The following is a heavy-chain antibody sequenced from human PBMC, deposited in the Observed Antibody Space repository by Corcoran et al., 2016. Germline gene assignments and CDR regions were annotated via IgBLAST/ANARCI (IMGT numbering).Heavy chain of an antibody. V-gene: IGHV3-33*03. CDR1: GFTFSYYG. CDR2: IWNDGSHK. D-gene: IGHD4-4*01. CDR3: ASLRHSNSMGGLDV. J-gene: IGHJ6*02. Sequence: QEQLVASGGGVVQPGGSLRLSCVASGFTFSYYGMHWVRQAPGKGLDWVAIIWNDGSHKDHADSVKGRFTISRDNYKNTLYLQMNSLIVEDTAVYYCASLRHSNSMGGLDVWGQGITVTVSS.